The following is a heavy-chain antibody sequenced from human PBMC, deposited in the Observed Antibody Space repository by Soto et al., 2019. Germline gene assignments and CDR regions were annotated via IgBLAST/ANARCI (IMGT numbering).Heavy chain of an antibody. J-gene: IGHJ1*01. V-gene: IGHV3-30-3*01. CDR1: GFTFSNYV. Sequence: LRLSCAASGFTFSNYVIHWVRQAPGQGLEWVALISHDGNNKQYGDSVTGRFTISRDNSKNTLSLQMDTLRAEDTAVYYCAREDESSGYAGTFHHWGQGTQVTVSS. CDR3: AREDESSGYAGTFHH. CDR2: ISHDGNNK. D-gene: IGHD3-22*01.